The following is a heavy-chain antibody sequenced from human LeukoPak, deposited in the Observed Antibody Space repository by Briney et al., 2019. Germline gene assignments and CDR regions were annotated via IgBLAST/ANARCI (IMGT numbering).Heavy chain of an antibody. D-gene: IGHD4-17*01. CDR2: IYHSGST. V-gene: IGHV4-38-2*02. Sequence: SETLSLTCTVSGYSISSGYYWGWIRQPPGKGLEWIGGIYHSGSTYYNPSLKSRVTISVDTSKNQFSLKLSSVTAADTAVYYCASSTVTVTTRFYYYYYTDVWGKGTTVTVSS. CDR3: ASSTVTVTTRFYYYYYTDV. J-gene: IGHJ6*03. CDR1: GYSISSGYY.